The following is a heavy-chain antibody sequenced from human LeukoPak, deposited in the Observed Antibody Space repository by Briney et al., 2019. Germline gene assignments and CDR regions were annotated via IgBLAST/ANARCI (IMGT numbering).Heavy chain of an antibody. CDR1: GYSISSGYY. Sequence: SETLSLTCTVSGYSISSGYYWGWIRQPPGKGLEWIGSIYHSGSTYYNPSLKSRVTISVDTSKNQFSLKLSSVTAADTAVYYCAGETAIPSQGYWGQGTLVTVSS. CDR3: AGETAIPSQGY. V-gene: IGHV4-38-2*02. J-gene: IGHJ4*02. D-gene: IGHD2-2*02. CDR2: IYHSGST.